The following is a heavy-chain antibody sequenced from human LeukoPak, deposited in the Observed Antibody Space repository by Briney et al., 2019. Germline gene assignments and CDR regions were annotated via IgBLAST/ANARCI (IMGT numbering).Heavy chain of an antibody. D-gene: IGHD2-21*02. V-gene: IGHV3-30-3*01. CDR2: ISYDGSNK. CDR1: GFTFSSYA. CDR3: ARGRVVTAIPGTFDY. J-gene: IGHJ4*02. Sequence: HSGGSLRLSCAASGFTFSSYAMHWVRQAPGKGLEWVAVISYDGSNKYYADSVKGRFTISRDNSKNTLYLQMNSLRAEDTAVYYCARGRVVTAIPGTFDYWGQGTLLTVSS.